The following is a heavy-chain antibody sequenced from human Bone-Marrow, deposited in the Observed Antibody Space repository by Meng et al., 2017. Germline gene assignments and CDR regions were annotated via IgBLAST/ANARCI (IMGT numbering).Heavy chain of an antibody. CDR3: ARAGLEPYYDILTGYNNRYYYYYGMDV. CDR2: MNLNNGNT. V-gene: IGHV1-8*03. Sequence: ASVKVSCKASGYTFTSYDINWVRQATGQGPEWMGWMNLNNGNTGYAQKFQGRVTITRNTSISTAYMELSSLRSEDTAVYSCARAGLEPYYDILTGYNNRYYYYYGMDVWGQGTTVTVSS. CDR1: GYTFTSYD. D-gene: IGHD3-9*01. J-gene: IGHJ6*02.